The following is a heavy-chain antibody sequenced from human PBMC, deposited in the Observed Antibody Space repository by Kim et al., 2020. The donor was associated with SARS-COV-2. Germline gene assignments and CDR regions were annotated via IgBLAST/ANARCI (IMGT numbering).Heavy chain of an antibody. CDR1: GYTFTSYA. CDR2: INAGNGNT. CDR3: AREGPLRYFAGGMDV. V-gene: IGHV1-3*01. Sequence: ASVKVSCKASGYTFTSYAMHWVRQAPGQRLEWMGWINAGNGNTKYSQKFQGRVTITRDTSASTAYMELSSLRSEDTAVYYCAREGPLRYFAGGMDVWGQGTTVTVSS. D-gene: IGHD3-9*01. J-gene: IGHJ6*02.